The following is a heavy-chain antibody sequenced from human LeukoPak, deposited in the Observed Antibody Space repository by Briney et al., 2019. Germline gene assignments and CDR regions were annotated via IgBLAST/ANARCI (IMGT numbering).Heavy chain of an antibody. D-gene: IGHD3-10*01. V-gene: IGHV4-31*03. CDR3: ARDLWGPEPDAFDI. CDR1: GGSISSGGYY. Sequence: LSLTCTVSGGSISSGGYYWSWIRQHPGKGLEWIGYIYYSGSTYYNPSLKSRVTISVDTSKNQFSLKLSSVTAADTAVYYCARDLWGPEPDAFDIWGQGTMVTVSS. J-gene: IGHJ3*02. CDR2: IYYSGST.